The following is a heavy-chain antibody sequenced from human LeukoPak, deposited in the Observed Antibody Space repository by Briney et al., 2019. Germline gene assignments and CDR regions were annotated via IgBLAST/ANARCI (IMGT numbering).Heavy chain of an antibody. J-gene: IGHJ4*02. CDR2: ISSSSSYI. D-gene: IGHD3-22*01. Sequence: GGSLRLSCAASGFTFSSYSMNWVRQAPGKGLEWVSSISSSSSYIYYADSVRGRFTISRDNAKNSLYLQMNSLRAEDTAVYYCVRDRDYYDSSGYYYVNWGQGTLVTVSS. CDR1: GFTFSSYS. V-gene: IGHV3-21*01. CDR3: VRDRDYYDSSGYYYVN.